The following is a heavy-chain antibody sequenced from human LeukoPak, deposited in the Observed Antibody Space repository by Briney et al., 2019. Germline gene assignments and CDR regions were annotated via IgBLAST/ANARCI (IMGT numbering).Heavy chain of an antibody. CDR2: IYYSGST. Sequence: SETLSLTCTVSGGSISSSSYCWGWIRQPPGKGLEWIGSIYYSGSTYYNPSLKSRVTISVDTSKNQFSLKLSSVTAADTAVYYCARGRKDFDYWGQGTLVTVSS. V-gene: IGHV4-39*07. CDR1: GGSISSSSYC. CDR3: ARGRKDFDY. J-gene: IGHJ4*02.